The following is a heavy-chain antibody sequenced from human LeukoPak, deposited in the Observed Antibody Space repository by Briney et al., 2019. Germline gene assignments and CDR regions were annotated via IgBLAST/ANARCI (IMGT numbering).Heavy chain of an antibody. Sequence: PSQTLSLTCTVSGDSISSGDYYWSWIRQPAGKGLEWIGRISSSGSTNYNPSLKSRVTISVDTSKNQFSLRLSSVTAADTAVYYCARDEGYSGDYYYYYIDIWGKGTTLTISS. D-gene: IGHD3-22*01. CDR2: ISSSGST. CDR1: GDSISSGDYY. J-gene: IGHJ6*03. V-gene: IGHV4-61*02. CDR3: ARDEGYSGDYYYYYIDI.